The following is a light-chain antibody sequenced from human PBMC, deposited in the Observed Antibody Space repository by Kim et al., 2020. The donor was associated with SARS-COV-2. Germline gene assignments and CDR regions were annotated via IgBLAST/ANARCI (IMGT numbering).Light chain of an antibody. V-gene: IGLV3-1*01. CDR2: QDS. Sequence: SVCPGQTASITCSGDRLGDKYACWYQQRPGQSPVLVIYQDSKRPSGIPERFSGSNSGNTATLTISGTQAMDEADYYCQAWDSSTYVFGTGTKVTVL. CDR3: QAWDSSTYV. J-gene: IGLJ1*01. CDR1: RLGDKY.